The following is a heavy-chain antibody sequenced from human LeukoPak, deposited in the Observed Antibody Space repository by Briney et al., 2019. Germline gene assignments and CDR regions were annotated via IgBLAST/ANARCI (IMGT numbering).Heavy chain of an antibody. CDR1: GGTFSSYA. CDR3: ARDSRGCSGGSCYRGTWFDP. J-gene: IGHJ5*02. CDR2: IIPILGTA. D-gene: IGHD2-15*01. V-gene: IGHV1-69*13. Sequence: SVKVSCKASGGTFSSYAISWVRQAPGQGLEWMGGIIPILGTANYAQKFQGRVTITADESTSTAYMELSSLRSEDTAVYYCARDSRGCSGGSCYRGTWFDPWGQGTLVTVSS.